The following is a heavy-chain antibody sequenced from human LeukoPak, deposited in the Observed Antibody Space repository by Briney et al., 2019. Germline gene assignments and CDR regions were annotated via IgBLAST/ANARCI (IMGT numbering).Heavy chain of an antibody. D-gene: IGHD4-23*01. CDR2: ISGTSGST. CDR3: AKPSDYGGPIWYFDL. Sequence: GSPRLSRAASGVTSNSYTTSSVCASPEGRLESGSIISGTSGSTYYADSVKGRFTISKDNSKNPLYLHINNLRAEGTAIYYCAKPSDYGGPIWYFDLWGRGTLVSVS. J-gene: IGHJ2*01. CDR1: GVTSNSYT. V-gene: IGHV3-23*01.